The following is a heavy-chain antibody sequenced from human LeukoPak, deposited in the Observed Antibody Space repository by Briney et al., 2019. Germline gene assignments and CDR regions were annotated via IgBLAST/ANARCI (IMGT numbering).Heavy chain of an antibody. CDR2: VSGSGHST. CDR3: AKGDCFNGVCYADY. D-gene: IGHD2-8*01. CDR1: GFTFSTYA. Sequence: GGSLRLSCEASGFTFSTYAMFWVRQAPGRGPEWVSGVSGSGHSTKYADSVEGRFTISRDNPENTLYLQMNSLRAEDTAVYYCAKGDCFNGVCYADYWGQGTLVTVSS. J-gene: IGHJ4*02. V-gene: IGHV3-23*01.